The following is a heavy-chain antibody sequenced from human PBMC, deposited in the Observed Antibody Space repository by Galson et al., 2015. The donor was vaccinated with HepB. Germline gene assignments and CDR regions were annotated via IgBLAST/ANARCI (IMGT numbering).Heavy chain of an antibody. Sequence: SETLSLTCAVSGGSISSSNWWSWVRQPPGKGLEWIGEIYHSGSTNYNPSLKSRVTISVDKSKNQFSLKLSSVTAADAAVYYCARDFHGSGSYYPHYFDYWGQGTLVTVSS. J-gene: IGHJ4*02. CDR3: ARDFHGSGSYYPHYFDY. D-gene: IGHD3-10*01. V-gene: IGHV4-4*02. CDR2: IYHSGST. CDR1: GGSISSSNW.